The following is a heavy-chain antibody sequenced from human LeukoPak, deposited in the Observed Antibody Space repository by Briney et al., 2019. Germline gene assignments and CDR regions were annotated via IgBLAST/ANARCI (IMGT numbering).Heavy chain of an antibody. CDR3: VRSEIDDYSKY. J-gene: IGHJ4*02. V-gene: IGHV4-39*07. D-gene: IGHD4-11*01. CDR2: IYYSGST. CDR1: GGSISSSSYY. Sequence: SETLSLTCTVSGGSISSSSYYWGWIRQPPGKGLEWIGSIYYSGSTYYNPSLKSRVTISVDTSKNQVYLKVNSVTAADTAVYYCVRSEIDDYSKYWGQGTLVIVSS.